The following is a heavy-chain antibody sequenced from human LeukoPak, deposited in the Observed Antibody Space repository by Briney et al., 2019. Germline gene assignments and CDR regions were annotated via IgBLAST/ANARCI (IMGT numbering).Heavy chain of an antibody. CDR3: ARVDIAAAGDFDY. CDR1: GFTFSSYS. V-gene: IGHV3-21*01. J-gene: IGHJ4*02. CDR2: ISSSISYI. Sequence: SGGSLRLSCAASGFTFSSYSMNWVRQAPGKGLEWVSSISSSISYIYYEDSVKGRFNISRDNAKNSLYLQMNSLRAEDTAVYYCARVDIAAAGDFDYWGQGTLVTVSS. D-gene: IGHD6-13*01.